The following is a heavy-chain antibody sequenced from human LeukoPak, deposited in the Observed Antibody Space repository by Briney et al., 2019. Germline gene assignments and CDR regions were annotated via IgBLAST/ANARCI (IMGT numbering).Heavy chain of an antibody. J-gene: IGHJ4*02. D-gene: IGHD5-12*01. V-gene: IGHV3-74*01. CDR1: GFTFSSYW. CDR2: INSDGSIT. CDR3: ARVRATFSPHFDN. Sequence: GGSLRLSCAASGFTFSSYWMHWVRQAPGKGLMWVSRINSDGSITNYADSVKGRFTISRDNAKNTLYLQMSSLRAEDTAVYYCARVRATFSPHFDNWGQGTLVTVSS.